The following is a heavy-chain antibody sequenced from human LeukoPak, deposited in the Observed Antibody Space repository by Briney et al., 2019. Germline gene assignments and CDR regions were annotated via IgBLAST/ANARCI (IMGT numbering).Heavy chain of an antibody. CDR3: ARDLRSGSYLNWFDP. CDR2: IYHSGST. V-gene: IGHV4-38-2*02. D-gene: IGHD3-10*01. J-gene: IGHJ5*02. CDR1: GYSISYGYY. Sequence: SETLSLTCAVTGYSISYGYYWGWIRPPPGKGLEWIGSIYHSGSTYYNPSLKSRVTISVDTSKNQFSLNLGSVTAAATAVYYWARDLRSGSYLNWFDPWGQGTLVTVSS.